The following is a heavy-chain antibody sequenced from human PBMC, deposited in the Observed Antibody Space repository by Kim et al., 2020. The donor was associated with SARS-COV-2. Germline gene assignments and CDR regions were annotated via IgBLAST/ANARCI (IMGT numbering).Heavy chain of an antibody. Sequence: SETLSLTCTVSGGSISSSSYYWGWIRQPPGKGLEWIGSIYYSGSTYYNPSLKSRVTISVDTSKNQFSLKLSSVTAADTAVYYCARLVRHTIFGVGFRGYPDYWGQGTLVTVSS. CDR3: ARLVRHTIFGVGFRGYPDY. CDR2: IYYSGST. J-gene: IGHJ4*02. D-gene: IGHD3-3*01. V-gene: IGHV4-39*01. CDR1: GGSISSSSYY.